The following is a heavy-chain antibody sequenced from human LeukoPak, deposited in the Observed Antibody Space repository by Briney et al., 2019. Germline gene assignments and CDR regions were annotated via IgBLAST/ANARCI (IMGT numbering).Heavy chain of an antibody. V-gene: IGHV3-74*01. Sequence: GGSLRLSCATSGLTFSRYWMHWVRQAPGKGLVWVSRVKPDGSTTTYADSVKGRFTISRDNAKNTLYLQMNSLRAEDTAVYYCAKFYDILTGYFDHWGQGTLVTVSS. CDR1: GLTFSRYW. CDR2: VKPDGSTT. CDR3: AKFYDILTGYFDH. D-gene: IGHD3-9*01. J-gene: IGHJ4*02.